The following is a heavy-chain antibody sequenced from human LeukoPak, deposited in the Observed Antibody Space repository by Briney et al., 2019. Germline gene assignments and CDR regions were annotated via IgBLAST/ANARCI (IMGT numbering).Heavy chain of an antibody. CDR2: IYISGST. V-gene: IGHV4-4*07. CDR3: ARVKDSSGYYSAGEDY. Sequence: SETLSLTCTVSGGSISSYYWSWIRQPAGKGLEWIGRIYISGSTNYNPSLESRVTMSVDTSKNQLSLKLSSVTAADTAVYYCARVKDSSGYYSAGEDYWGQGTLVTVSS. D-gene: IGHD3-22*01. J-gene: IGHJ4*02. CDR1: GGSISSYY.